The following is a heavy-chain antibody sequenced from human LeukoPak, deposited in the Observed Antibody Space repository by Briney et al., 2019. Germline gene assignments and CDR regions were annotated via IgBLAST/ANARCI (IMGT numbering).Heavy chain of an antibody. CDR2: IKSKTDGGTT. Sequence: GGSLRLSCAASGFTFSNAWMSWVRQAPGKGLEWGGRIKSKTDGGTTDYAAPVKGRFTISRDDSKNTLYLQMNSLKTEDTAVYYCTTAPLVYYYDSSGYYYLDYWGQGTLVTVSS. J-gene: IGHJ4*02. D-gene: IGHD3-22*01. V-gene: IGHV3-15*01. CDR3: TTAPLVYYYDSSGYYYLDY. CDR1: GFTFSNAW.